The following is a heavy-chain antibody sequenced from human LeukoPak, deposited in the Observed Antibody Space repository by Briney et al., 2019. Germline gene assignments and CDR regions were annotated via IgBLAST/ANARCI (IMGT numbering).Heavy chain of an antibody. CDR3: ARAKKPKGYCSGGSCYHYYYYMDV. J-gene: IGHJ6*03. CDR2: IYYSGST. Sequence: PSETLSLTCTVSGGSISSSSYYWGWIRQPPGKGLEWIGSIYYSGSTYYNPSLKSRVTISVDTSKNQFSLKLSSVTAADTAVYYCARAKKPKGYCSGGSCYHYYYYMDVWGKGTTVTISS. CDR1: GGSISSSSYY. V-gene: IGHV4-39*01. D-gene: IGHD2-15*01.